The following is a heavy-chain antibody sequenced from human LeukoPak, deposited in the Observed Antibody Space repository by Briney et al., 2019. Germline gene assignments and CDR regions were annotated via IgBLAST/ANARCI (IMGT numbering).Heavy chain of an antibody. CDR3: ARAVAGTGFPRDY. V-gene: IGHV3-48*04. CDR2: ISGSGTTI. Sequence: GGSLRLSCAASGFTFSTYSINWVRQAPGRGLEWVSYISGSGTTIYYADSVKGRFTISRDNAKNSLYLQMNSLRAEDTAVYYCARAVAGTGFPRDYWGQGTLVTVSS. D-gene: IGHD6-19*01. CDR1: GFTFSTYS. J-gene: IGHJ4*02.